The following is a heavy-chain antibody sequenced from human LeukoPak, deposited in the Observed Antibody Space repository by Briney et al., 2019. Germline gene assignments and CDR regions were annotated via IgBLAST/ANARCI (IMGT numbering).Heavy chain of an antibody. J-gene: IGHJ4*02. CDR2: FDPEDGET. CDR1: GYTLTELS. Sequence: ASVKVSCKVSGYTLTELSMHWVRQAPGKGLEWMGGFDPEDGETIYAQKFQGRVTMTEDTSTDTAYMELSSLRSEDTAVYYCATGLTFGSYEGVGFDYWGQGTLVTVSS. V-gene: IGHV1-24*01. D-gene: IGHD1-26*01. CDR3: ATGLTFGSYEGVGFDY.